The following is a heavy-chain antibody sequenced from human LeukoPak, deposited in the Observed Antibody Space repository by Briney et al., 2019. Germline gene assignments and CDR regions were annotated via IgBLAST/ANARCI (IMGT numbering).Heavy chain of an antibody. J-gene: IGHJ6*02. CDR2: INYSGNV. CDR3: ARNELISSNYYYYGMDV. CDR1: GGSISSGGNY. Sequence: KPSQTLSLTCTVSGGSISSGGNYWTWIRQNPGKGLEWIGYINYSGNVYYNPSLKSRVTISVDTSKNQFSLKLSSVTAADTAVYYCARNELISSNYYYYGMDVWGQGTTVTVSS. V-gene: IGHV4-31*03.